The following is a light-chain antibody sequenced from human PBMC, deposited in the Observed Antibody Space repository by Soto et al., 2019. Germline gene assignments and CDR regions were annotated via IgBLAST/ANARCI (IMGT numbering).Light chain of an antibody. CDR3: SSYAGSNKIVV. CDR2: EVS. J-gene: IGLJ2*01. CDR1: SSDVGGYNY. Sequence: QSVLAQPPSASGSPGQSVTISCIGTSSDVGGYNYVSWYQQHPGKAPKLMISEVSKRPSGVPDRFSGSKSGNTASLTVSGLQAEDEADYCCSSYAGSNKIVVFGGGTKLTVL. V-gene: IGLV2-8*01.